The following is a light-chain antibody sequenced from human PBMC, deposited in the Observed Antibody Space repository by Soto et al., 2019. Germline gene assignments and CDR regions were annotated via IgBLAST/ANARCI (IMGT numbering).Light chain of an antibody. V-gene: IGKV1-9*01. Sequence: IQLTQSPSSLSASVGARVTITCRASQGISSYLAWYQQKPGKAPKLLIYAASTLQSGVPSRFSGSGSGTDFTLTISSLQPEDFATYYCQQLNSYLPLTFGGGTKVDI. CDR1: QGISSY. CDR2: AAS. J-gene: IGKJ4*01. CDR3: QQLNSYLPLT.